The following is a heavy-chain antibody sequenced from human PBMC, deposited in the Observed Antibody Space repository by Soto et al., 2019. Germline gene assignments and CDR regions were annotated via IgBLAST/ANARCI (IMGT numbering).Heavy chain of an antibody. CDR2: IYHSGST. CDR1: SGSISSSNW. Sequence: QVQLQESGPGLVKPSGTLSLTCAVSSGSISSSNWWRWVRHPPGKGLEWIGEIYHSGSTNYNPSLKSRVTISVDNSKNLLSLKLSTVAAADTAVYYCARVTAAATDYWGQGTLVTVSS. CDR3: ARVTAAATDY. J-gene: IGHJ4*02. V-gene: IGHV4-4*02. D-gene: IGHD6-13*01.